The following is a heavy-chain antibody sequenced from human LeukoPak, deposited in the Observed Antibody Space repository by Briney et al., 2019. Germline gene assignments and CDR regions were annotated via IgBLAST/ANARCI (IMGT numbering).Heavy chain of an antibody. CDR3: ASTFVRWELLGA. Sequence: QPGGSLRLSCAASGFTFSSYDMNWVRQAPGQGLEWISYITSSGSTVYYADSVKGRFTISRDNAKNSLYLQMNSLRAEDTAVYYCASTFVRWELLGAWGQGTLVTVSS. V-gene: IGHV3-48*03. D-gene: IGHD1-26*01. CDR2: ITSSGSTV. CDR1: GFTFSSYD. J-gene: IGHJ5*02.